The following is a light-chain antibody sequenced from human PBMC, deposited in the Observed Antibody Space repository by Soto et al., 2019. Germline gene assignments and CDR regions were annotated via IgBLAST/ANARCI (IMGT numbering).Light chain of an antibody. CDR3: QQYNSWPPIT. V-gene: IGKV3-11*01. Sequence: EIVLTQSPATLSLSPGERATLSCRASQSVSSYLAWYQQKPGQAPRLLIYDASNRATGIPDRFSGSGSGTEFTLTISSLQSEDFVVYYCQQYNSWPPITFGQGTRLEIK. CDR1: QSVSSY. CDR2: DAS. J-gene: IGKJ5*01.